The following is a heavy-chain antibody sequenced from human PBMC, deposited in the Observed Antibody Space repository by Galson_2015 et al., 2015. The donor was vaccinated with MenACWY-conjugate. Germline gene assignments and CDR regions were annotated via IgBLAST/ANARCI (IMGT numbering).Heavy chain of an antibody. CDR2: IRSKAYGGTT. CDR1: GFTFGDYA. J-gene: IGHJ2*01. Sequence: SLRLSCAASGFTFGDYAMSWFRQAPGKGLEWVGFIRSKAYGGTTEYAASVKGRFTISRDDSKSIAYLQMNSLKTEDTAVYYCTRARHYYDSSGYYSNWYFDLWGRGTLVTVSS. D-gene: IGHD3-22*01. V-gene: IGHV3-49*03. CDR3: TRARHYYDSSGYYSNWYFDL.